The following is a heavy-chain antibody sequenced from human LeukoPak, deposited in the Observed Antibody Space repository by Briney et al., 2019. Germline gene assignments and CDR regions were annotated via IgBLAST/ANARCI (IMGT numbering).Heavy chain of an antibody. D-gene: IGHD3-9*01. CDR2: IRYDGSNK. V-gene: IGHV3-30*02. Sequence: PGGSLRLSCAASAFTFSSYGMHWVRQAPGKGLEWVAFIRYDGSNKYYADSVKGRFTISRDNSKNTLYLQMNSLRAEDTAVYYCAKDGLADILSYYYYMDVWGKGTTVTVSS. CDR1: AFTFSSYG. J-gene: IGHJ6*03. CDR3: AKDGLADILSYYYYMDV.